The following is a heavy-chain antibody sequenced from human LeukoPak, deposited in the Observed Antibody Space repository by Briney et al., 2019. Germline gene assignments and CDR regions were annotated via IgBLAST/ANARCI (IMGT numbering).Heavy chain of an antibody. J-gene: IGHJ3*01. CDR2: IGSGSTTM. CDR3: ARGLQYNDAFDF. V-gene: IGHV3-48*01. D-gene: IGHD1-1*01. CDR1: GFTFSSYS. Sequence: GGSLRLSCAASGFTFSSYSMNWVRQAPGKGLGWVSYIGSGSTTMYYADSVKGRFTISRDTAKNSMYLQMNSLSAEDTAVYYCARGLQYNDAFDFWGQGTMVTVSS.